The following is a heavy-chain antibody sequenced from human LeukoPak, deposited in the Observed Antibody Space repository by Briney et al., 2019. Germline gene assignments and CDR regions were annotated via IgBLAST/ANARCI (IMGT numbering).Heavy chain of an antibody. CDR3: ARDGGSGIDY. CDR1: GFTFSSYG. V-gene: IGHV3-30*03. Sequence: PGRSLRLSCAASGFTFSSYGIHWVRQAPGRGLEWVALISYDGSNKYYADSVKGRFTISRDNSENTMYLQMNTLRAEDTAVYYCARDGGSGIDYWGQGTLVTVYS. J-gene: IGHJ4*02. CDR2: ISYDGSNK. D-gene: IGHD3-10*01.